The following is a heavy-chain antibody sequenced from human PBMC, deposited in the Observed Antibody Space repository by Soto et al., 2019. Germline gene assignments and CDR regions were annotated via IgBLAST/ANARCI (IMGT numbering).Heavy chain of an antibody. CDR2: IYHDGTT. Sequence: QVQLQESGPGLVTPSGTLSLTCAVSGASISSRNWWSWVRQPPGKGLDWIGEIYHDGTTYYSPSLTSRVTMSVDKSNNQFSLKLISVTAADTAVYFCASSSYPYGVDVWGQGTTVTVSS. D-gene: IGHD2-2*01. CDR3: ASSSYPYGVDV. CDR1: GASISSRNW. J-gene: IGHJ6*02. V-gene: IGHV4-4*02.